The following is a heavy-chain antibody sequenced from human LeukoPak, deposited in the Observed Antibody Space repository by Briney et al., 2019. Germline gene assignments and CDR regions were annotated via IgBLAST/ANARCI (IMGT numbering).Heavy chain of an antibody. J-gene: IGHJ4*02. V-gene: IGHV4-61*02. CDR2: IYTSGST. D-gene: IGHD5-18*01. CDR3: ARQYSYGALLDY. CDR1: GGSISSGSYY. Sequence: SQTLSLTFTVSGGSISSGSYYWSWIRQPAGKGLEWIGRIYTSGSTNYNPSLKSRVTISVDTSKNQFSLKLSSVTAADTAVYYCARQYSYGALLDYWGQGTLVTVSS.